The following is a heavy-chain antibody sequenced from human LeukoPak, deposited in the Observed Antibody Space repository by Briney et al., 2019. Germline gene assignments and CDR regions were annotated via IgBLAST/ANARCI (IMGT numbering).Heavy chain of an antibody. Sequence: PGESLRISFKGSGYSFTSYWIGWVRQLPGKGLEWMGIIYPGDSDTRHSPSFQGQVTISADESISTAYLQWSSLKASDTAMYYCARVQGDTGDYWGQGTLVTVSS. CDR1: GYSFTSYW. CDR3: ARVQGDTGDY. D-gene: IGHD2-21*02. V-gene: IGHV5-51*01. J-gene: IGHJ4*02. CDR2: IYPGDSDT.